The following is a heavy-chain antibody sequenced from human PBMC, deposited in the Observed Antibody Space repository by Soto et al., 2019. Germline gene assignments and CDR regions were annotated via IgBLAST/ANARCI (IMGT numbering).Heavy chain of an antibody. Sequence: PSETLSLTCAVSGGSISSGGYSWSWIRQPPGKGLEWIGYIYHSGSTYYNPSLKSRVTISVDRSKNQFPLKLSSVTAADTAVYYCARDQQNYDILTGYSNWFDPWGPGILVTVSS. CDR3: ARDQQNYDILTGYSNWFDP. D-gene: IGHD3-9*01. V-gene: IGHV4-30-2*01. J-gene: IGHJ5*02. CDR2: IYHSGST. CDR1: GGSISSGGYS.